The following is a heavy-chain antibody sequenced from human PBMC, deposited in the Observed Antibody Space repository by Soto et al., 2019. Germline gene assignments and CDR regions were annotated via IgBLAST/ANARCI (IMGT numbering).Heavy chain of an antibody. Sequence: ASVKVSCKASGFTFTSSAVQWVRQARGQRLEWIGWIVVGSGNTNYAQKFQERVTITRDMSTSTAYMELSSLRSEDTAVYYCAADDSSGRNFDYWGQGTLVTVSS. D-gene: IGHD3-10*01. CDR1: GFTFTSSA. J-gene: IGHJ4*02. CDR2: IVVGSGNT. CDR3: AADDSSGRNFDY. V-gene: IGHV1-58*01.